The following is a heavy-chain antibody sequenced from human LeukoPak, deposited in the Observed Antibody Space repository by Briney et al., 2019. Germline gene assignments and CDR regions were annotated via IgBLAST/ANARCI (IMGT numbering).Heavy chain of an antibody. CDR3: ARDPLYSSGWYAFDY. CDR1: GFTFSSYG. Sequence: GGSLRLSSAASGFTFSSYGMNWVRQAPGKGLEWVSSISSSSSYIYYADSVKGRFTISRDNAKNSLYLQMNSLRAEDTAVYYCARDPLYSSGWYAFDYWGQGTLVTVSS. J-gene: IGHJ4*02. D-gene: IGHD6-19*01. CDR2: ISSSSSYI. V-gene: IGHV3-21*01.